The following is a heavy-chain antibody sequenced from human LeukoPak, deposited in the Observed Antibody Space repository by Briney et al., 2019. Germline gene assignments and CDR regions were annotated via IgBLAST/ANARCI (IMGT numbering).Heavy chain of an antibody. V-gene: IGHV1-46*01. CDR2: INPSGGST. J-gene: IGHJ4*02. Sequence: ASVKVSCKAPGHTFTSYYMHWVRQAPGQGLEWMGIINPSGGSTSYAQKFQGRDTMTRDTSTSTVYMELSSLRSEDTAVYSCARDWFSDSSGYYPSPGFDYWGQGTLVTVSS. D-gene: IGHD3-22*01. CDR1: GHTFTSYY. CDR3: ARDWFSDSSGYYPSPGFDY.